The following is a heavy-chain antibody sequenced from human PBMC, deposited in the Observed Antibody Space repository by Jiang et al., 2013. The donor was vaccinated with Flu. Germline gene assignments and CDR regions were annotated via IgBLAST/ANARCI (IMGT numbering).Heavy chain of an antibody. CDR2: IYYSGST. CDR1: GGSISSYY. CDR3: ATLHYYFDY. V-gene: IGHV4-59*01. Sequence: LLKPSETLSLTCTVSGGSISSYYWSWIRQPPGKGLEWIGYIYYSGSTNYNPSLKSRVTISVDTSKNQFSLKLSSVTAADTAVYYCATLHYYFDYWGQGTLVTVSS. J-gene: IGHJ4*02.